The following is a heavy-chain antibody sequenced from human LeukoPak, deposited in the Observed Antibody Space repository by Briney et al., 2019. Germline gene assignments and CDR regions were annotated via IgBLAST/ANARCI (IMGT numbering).Heavy chain of an antibody. V-gene: IGHV1-18*01. CDR1: GYTFTSYG. J-gene: IGHJ3*02. CDR2: ISAYNGNT. CDR3: ASRGEEPPDSSSWSTAFDI. Sequence: GASVKVSCKASGYTFTSYGISWVRQAPGQGLEWMGWISAYNGNTNYAQKLQGRVTMTTDTSTSTAYMELRSLRSDDTAVYYCASRGEEPPDSSSWSTAFDIWGQGTMVTVSS. D-gene: IGHD6-13*01.